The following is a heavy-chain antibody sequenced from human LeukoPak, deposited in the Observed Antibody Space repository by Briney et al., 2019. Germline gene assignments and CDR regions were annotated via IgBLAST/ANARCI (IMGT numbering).Heavy chain of an antibody. D-gene: IGHD3-10*01. J-gene: IGHJ6*02. CDR3: ASAGRGYYYGSGSYGMDV. V-gene: IGHV4-34*01. CDR1: GGSFSGYY. CDR2: INHSGST. Sequence: SETLSLTCAVYGGSFSGYYWSWIRQPPVKGLEWIGEINHSGSTNYNPSLKSRVTISVDTSKNQFSLKLSSVTAADTAVYYCASAGRGYYYGSGSYGMDVWGQGTTVTVSS.